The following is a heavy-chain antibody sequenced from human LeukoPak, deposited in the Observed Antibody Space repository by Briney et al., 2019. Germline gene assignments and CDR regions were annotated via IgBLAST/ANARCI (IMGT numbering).Heavy chain of an antibody. J-gene: IGHJ4*02. Sequence: SQTLSLTCTVSGGSISSGGYYWSWIRQPAGKGLEWIGRIYTSGSTNYNPSLKSRVTISVDTSKNQFPLKLSSVTAADTAVYYCASSDFWSGSVNYWGQGTLVTVSS. V-gene: IGHV4-61*02. CDR3: ASSDFWSGSVNY. CDR1: GGSISSGGYY. D-gene: IGHD3-3*01. CDR2: IYTSGST.